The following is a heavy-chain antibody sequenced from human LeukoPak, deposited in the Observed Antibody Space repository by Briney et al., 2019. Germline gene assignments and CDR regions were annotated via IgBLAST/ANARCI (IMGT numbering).Heavy chain of an antibody. D-gene: IGHD6-19*01. J-gene: IGHJ4*02. V-gene: IGHV3-11*01. CDR3: ARDLEAVAGYFDY. Sequence: GGSLRLSCAASGFTFSDYYMSWIRQAPGKGLEWVSYISSSGSTIYYADSVKGRFTISRDNAKNSLYLQMNSLRAEDTAVYYRARDLEAVAGYFDYWGQGTLVTVSS. CDR2: ISSSGSTI. CDR1: GFTFSDYY.